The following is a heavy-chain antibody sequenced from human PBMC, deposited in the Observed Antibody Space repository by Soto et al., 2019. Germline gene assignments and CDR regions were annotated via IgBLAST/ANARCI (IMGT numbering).Heavy chain of an antibody. D-gene: IGHD3-9*01. CDR2: ISHSGTS. CDR3: ARVVLTITRGAFDA. V-gene: IGHV4-4*02. Sequence: QVQLQESGPGLVKPSGTLSLTCAVSGGSISSSHWWTWVRQSPGKGLEYIGEISHSGTSNSNPSLKSRVILSVDKSKNLFSLTLTSVTAADTAVYYCARVVLTITRGAFDAWGQGTLVIVSS. CDR1: GGSISSSHW. J-gene: IGHJ3*01.